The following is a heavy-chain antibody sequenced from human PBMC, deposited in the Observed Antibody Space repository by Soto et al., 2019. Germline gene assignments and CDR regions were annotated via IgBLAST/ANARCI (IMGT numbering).Heavy chain of an antibody. D-gene: IGHD2-15*01. CDR1: GGSFSGYS. Sequence: ETLSLTCAVYGGSFSGYSWTGIRQSPGNGLGWIGEVNHRGGANYSPSLQNRVTISLDTSRKQFSLRLRSLTAADTAVYFCARAARPGTQIVVTPATTDYFDYWGQGTPVTVS. CDR3: ARAARPGTQIVVTPATTDYFDY. V-gene: IGHV4-34*01. CDR2: VNHRGGA. J-gene: IGHJ4*02.